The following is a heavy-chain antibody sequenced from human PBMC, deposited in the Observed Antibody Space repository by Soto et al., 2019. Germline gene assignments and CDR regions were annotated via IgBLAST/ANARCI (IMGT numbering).Heavy chain of an antibody. J-gene: IGHJ4*02. Sequence: QVRLEESGGGLVKPGGSLRLSCAASGFTFGDHYMDWIRQAPGQGLEWLSYISGSGAYTDYADSVRGRFIVSRDNARNSLYLQINSLGVEDTAVYYCARAKETGSYRPFACWGQGTLVTVS. CDR3: ARAKETGSYRPFAC. CDR1: GFTFGDHY. CDR2: ISGSGAYT. D-gene: IGHD1-26*01. V-gene: IGHV3-11*06.